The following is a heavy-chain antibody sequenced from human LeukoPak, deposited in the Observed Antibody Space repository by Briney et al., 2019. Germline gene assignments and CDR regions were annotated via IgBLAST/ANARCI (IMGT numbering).Heavy chain of an antibody. D-gene: IGHD2-2*01. CDR1: GFTFSDYY. CDR2: ISSSGSTI. Sequence: GGSLRLSCAASGFTFSDYYMSWIRQAPGKGLEWVSYISSSGSTICYADSVKGRFTISRDNAKNSLYLQMNSLRAEDTAVYYCARDLVPAATPYDYWGQGTLVTVSS. J-gene: IGHJ4*02. CDR3: ARDLVPAATPYDY. V-gene: IGHV3-11*04.